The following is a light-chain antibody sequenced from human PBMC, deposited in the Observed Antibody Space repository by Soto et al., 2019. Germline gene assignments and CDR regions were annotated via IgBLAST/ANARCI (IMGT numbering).Light chain of an antibody. J-gene: IGKJ5*01. CDR2: DAS. V-gene: IGKV3-11*01. CDR3: QQRSNWPT. Sequence: EIVVTQSTATLSLSPGERATLSFRASQSVSSYLAWYQHKPGQAPRLLIYDASNRATGIPARFSGSGSGTDFTLTISSLEPEDFAVYYCQQRSNWPTFGQGTRLEI. CDR1: QSVSSY.